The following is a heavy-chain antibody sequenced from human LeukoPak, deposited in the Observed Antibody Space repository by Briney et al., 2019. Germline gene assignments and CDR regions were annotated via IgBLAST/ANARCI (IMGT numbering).Heavy chain of an antibody. J-gene: IGHJ4*02. CDR3: ANQSYARSLGE. V-gene: IGHV3-23*01. CDR1: GFPFSDFS. CDR2: TNSGGTST. Sequence: GGSLRLSCATSGFPFSDFSMTWVRQAPGNWLGWISTTNSGGTSTYYAESVKGRFNIYRDNSKNALYLQMSSQGVEETAIYYCANQSYARSLGEGGPGTLVTVSS. D-gene: IGHD2-8*01.